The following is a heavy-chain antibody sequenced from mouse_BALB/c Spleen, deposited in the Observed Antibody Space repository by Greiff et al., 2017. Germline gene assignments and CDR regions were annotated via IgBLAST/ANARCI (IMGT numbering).Heavy chain of an antibody. CDR3: ASGDRDYFDY. CDR2: IYPGDGDT. V-gene: IGHV1-87*01. D-gene: IGHD3-3*01. Sequence: QVQLKQSGAELARPGASVKLSCKASGYTFTSYWMQWVKQRPGQGLAWIGAIYPGDGDTRYTQKFKGKATLTADKSSSTAYMQLSSLASEDSAVYYCASGDRDYFDYWGQGTTLTVSS. CDR1: GYTFTSYW. J-gene: IGHJ2*01.